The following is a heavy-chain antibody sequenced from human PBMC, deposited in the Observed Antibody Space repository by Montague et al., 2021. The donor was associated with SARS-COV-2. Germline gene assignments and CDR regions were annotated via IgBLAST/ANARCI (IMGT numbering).Heavy chain of an antibody. CDR3: ASARGSHYMSCFDY. CDR2: VNPSGNA. D-gene: IGHD3-10*01. CDR1: SSSIIPYY. J-gene: IGHJ4*02. V-gene: IGHV4-34*01. Sequence: SETLSLTCTVSSSSIIPYYWSWIRQPPGGGLEWIGVVNPSGNAFYNSSLNSRVTISVSTSSSQFSLRLTSVTAADTAVYYCASARGSHYMSCFDYWGQGTLVIVSS.